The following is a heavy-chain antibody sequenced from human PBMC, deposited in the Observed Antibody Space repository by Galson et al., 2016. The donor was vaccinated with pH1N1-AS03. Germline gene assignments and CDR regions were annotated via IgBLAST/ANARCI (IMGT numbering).Heavy chain of an antibody. D-gene: IGHD2/OR15-2a*01. CDR1: GFSLATSGVG. CDR3: TRSRYYNTNLYYFDC. J-gene: IGHJ4*02. V-gene: IGHV2-5*02. CDR2: IYWDDDK. Sequence: ALVKPTQTLTLTCAFSGFSLATSGVGVGWIRQPPGKALEWLALIYWDDDKLYNPSLKSRLTVTKDTSKNLVVLTLTDMDPVDTATYFCTRSRYYNTNLYYFDCWGQGTLVTVSS.